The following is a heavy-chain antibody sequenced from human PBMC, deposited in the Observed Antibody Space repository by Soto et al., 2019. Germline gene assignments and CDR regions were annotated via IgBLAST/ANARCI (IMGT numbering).Heavy chain of an antibody. CDR3: GRGRPLDYGDPYGMDV. J-gene: IGHJ6*02. Sequence: GGSLRLSCAAAGFTVTSNHMSWVRQAPGKGLEWVSVIYSGGRIYYADSVKGRFTISRDNSKNTLYLQMNSLRAEDTAVYYCGRGRPLDYGDPYGMDVWGQGTTVTVSS. CDR1: GFTVTSNH. V-gene: IGHV3-66*01. D-gene: IGHD4-17*01. CDR2: IYSGGRI.